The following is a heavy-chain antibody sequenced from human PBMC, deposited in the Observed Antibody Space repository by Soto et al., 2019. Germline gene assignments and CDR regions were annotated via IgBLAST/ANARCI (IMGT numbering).Heavy chain of an antibody. CDR1: GDTFTDYY. CDR3: ARGGHVVVLTAALDY. V-gene: IGHV1-46*01. J-gene: IGHJ4*02. D-gene: IGHD2-21*02. CDR2: VNPSGGHT. Sequence: QVQLMQSRAVVKKPGASVKVSCNASGDTFTDYYIHWVRQDPGQGLEWMGTVNPSGGHTTYAQHFLGRVTMTRDTSTSTLYMELTSLTSDDTAVYYCARGGHVVVLTAALDYWGQGTLVTVSS.